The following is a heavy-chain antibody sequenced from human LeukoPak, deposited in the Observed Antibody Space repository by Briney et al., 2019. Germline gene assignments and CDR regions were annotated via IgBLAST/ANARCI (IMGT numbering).Heavy chain of an antibody. J-gene: IGHJ3*02. V-gene: IGHV4-61*01. Sequence: SETLSLTCTVSGGSISSGSYYWSWIRQPPGKGLEWIGYIYYSGSTNYNPSLKSRVTISVDTSKNQFSLKLSSVTAADTAVYYCARERPGGIYDFWSGYHDAFDIWGQGTMVTVSS. CDR1: GGSISSGSYY. D-gene: IGHD3-3*01. CDR2: IYYSGST. CDR3: ARERPGGIYDFWSGYHDAFDI.